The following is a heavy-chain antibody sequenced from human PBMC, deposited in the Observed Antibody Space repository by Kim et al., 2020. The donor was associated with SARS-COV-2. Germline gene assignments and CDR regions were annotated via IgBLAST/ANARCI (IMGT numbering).Heavy chain of an antibody. CDR3: ARGKGCGD. Sequence: GGSLRLSCGASGLTFRNLWLTWVRQAPGKGLEWVANINEDGSESHYVDSVKGRFTISRDDAKNSLYLQMNNVRVEDTAVYYCARGKGCGDWGLGTRVTVSS. J-gene: IGHJ3*01. CDR2: INEDGSES. D-gene: IGHD2-21*01. CDR1: GLTFRNLW. V-gene: IGHV3-7*04.